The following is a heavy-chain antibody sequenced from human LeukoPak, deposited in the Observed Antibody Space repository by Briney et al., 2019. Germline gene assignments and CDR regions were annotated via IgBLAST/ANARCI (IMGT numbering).Heavy chain of an antibody. J-gene: IGHJ4*02. Sequence: SGGSLRLSCAASGFTFSSYTMNWVRQAPGKGLEWVSYISSSSSTIYYADSVKGRFTISRDNAKNSLYLQMNSLRAEDTAVYYCARVSCGDSGWYFDYWGQGTLVTVSS. D-gene: IGHD4-17*01. CDR3: ARVSCGDSGWYFDY. CDR1: GFTFSSYT. CDR2: ISSSSSTI. V-gene: IGHV3-48*01.